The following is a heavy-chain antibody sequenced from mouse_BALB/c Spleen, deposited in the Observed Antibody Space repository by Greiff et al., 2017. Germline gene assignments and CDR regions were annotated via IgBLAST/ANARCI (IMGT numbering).Heavy chain of an antibody. CDR3: ARLVYYDYSWFAY. CDR1: GYSFTSYY. J-gene: IGHJ3*01. V-gene: IGHV1S135*01. D-gene: IGHD2-4*01. CDR2: IDPFNGGT. Sequence: EVQLVESGPELMKPGASVKISCKASGYSFTSYYMHWVKQSHGKSLEWIGYIDPFNGGTSYNQKFKGKTTLTVDKSSSTAYMHLSSLTSEDSAVYYCARLVYYDYSWFAYWGQGTLVTVSA.